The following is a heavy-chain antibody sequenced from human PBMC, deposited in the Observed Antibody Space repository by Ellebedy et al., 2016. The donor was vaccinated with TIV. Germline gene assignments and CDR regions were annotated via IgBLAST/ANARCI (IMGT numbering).Heavy chain of an antibody. J-gene: IGHJ4*02. V-gene: IGHV3-21*01. Sequence: GGSLRLSCAASGFTFSSYSMNWVRQAPGKGLEWVSSISSSSSFIYYADSVKGRFTISRDNAKNSLYLQMNSLRAEDTAVYYCARIIHDYGDYVGVFDYWGQGTLVTVSS. D-gene: IGHD4-17*01. CDR2: ISSSSSFI. CDR3: ARIIHDYGDYVGVFDY. CDR1: GFTFSSYS.